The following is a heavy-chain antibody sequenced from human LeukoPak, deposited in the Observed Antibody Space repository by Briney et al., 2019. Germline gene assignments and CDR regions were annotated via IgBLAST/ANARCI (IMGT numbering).Heavy chain of an antibody. J-gene: IGHJ1*01. D-gene: IGHD2-2*02. Sequence: GASVKVSCKASGFTFTSSAVQWVRQARGQRLEWIGWIVVGSGNTNYAQKFQERVTITRDMSTSTAYMELSSLRAEDTAVYYCARVLYNGGYIQYWGQGTLVTVSS. V-gene: IGHV1-58*01. CDR1: GFTFTSSA. CDR3: ARVLYNGGYIQY. CDR2: IVVGSGNT.